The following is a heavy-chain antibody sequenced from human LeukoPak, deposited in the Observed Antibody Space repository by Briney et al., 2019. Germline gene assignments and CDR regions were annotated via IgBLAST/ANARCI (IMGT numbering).Heavy chain of an antibody. Sequence: PSETLSLTCTVSGGSINGYYWSWIRQPPGKGLEWIAYVYYTGNTNYNPSLTGRVTISVDTSKSQFSLRLNSLTAADTAVYYCARHGSWSSGQYYFDYWGQGILVTVPS. V-gene: IGHV4-59*08. CDR1: GGSINGYY. D-gene: IGHD2-15*01. J-gene: IGHJ4*02. CDR2: VYYTGNT. CDR3: ARHGSWSSGQYYFDY.